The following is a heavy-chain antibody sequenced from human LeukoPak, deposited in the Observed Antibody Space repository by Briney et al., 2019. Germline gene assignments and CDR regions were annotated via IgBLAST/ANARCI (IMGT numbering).Heavy chain of an antibody. CDR1: GSTFTNYW. CDR2: IYPGDSDT. V-gene: IGHV5-51*01. Sequence: GESLEISCQGSGSTFTNYWIGWVRQLPGKGLEWMAIIYPGDSDTKYVPSFRGQVTISADKSISTAYLQWSSLKASDTAMYYCARLGYCSGASCYAPHHFWGQGTLVTVSS. D-gene: IGHD2-15*01. CDR3: ARLGYCSGASCYAPHHF. J-gene: IGHJ4*02.